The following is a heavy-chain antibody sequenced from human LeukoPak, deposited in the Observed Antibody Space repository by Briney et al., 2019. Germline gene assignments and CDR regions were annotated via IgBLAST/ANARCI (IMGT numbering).Heavy chain of an antibody. V-gene: IGHV3-11*06. CDR2: ITSSSYT. Sequence: GGSLRLSCAASGFTLSDYYMSWIRQAPGKGLEWVSYITSSSYTNYADSVKGRFTISRDNAENSLYLQMNNLRAEDTAVYYCARDYSDSSGYPFDNWGQGTLVTVSS. D-gene: IGHD3-22*01. J-gene: IGHJ4*02. CDR3: ARDYSDSSGYPFDN. CDR1: GFTLSDYY.